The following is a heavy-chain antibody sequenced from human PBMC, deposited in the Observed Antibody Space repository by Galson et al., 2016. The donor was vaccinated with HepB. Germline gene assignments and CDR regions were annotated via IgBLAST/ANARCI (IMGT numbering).Heavy chain of an antibody. CDR1: GFSFRIYA. V-gene: IGHV3-23*01. D-gene: IGHD5-18*01. J-gene: IGHJ4*02. CDR3: AKDLQLWFTIDN. Sequence: SLRLSCAASGFSFRIYAMNWVRQVPGKGLEWVSGISGSGDTTYYADSVKGRFIISRDNSKDTVYLQMNSLRADDTAVYYCAKDLQLWFTIDNWGLGTLVTVSS. CDR2: ISGSGDTT.